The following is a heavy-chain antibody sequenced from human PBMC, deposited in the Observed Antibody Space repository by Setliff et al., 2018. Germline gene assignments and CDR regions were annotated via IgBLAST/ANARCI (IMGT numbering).Heavy chain of an antibody. Sequence: PGGSLRLSCAASGFTFSSYSMNWVRKAPGKGLEWVSSISSSSSYIYYADSVKGRFTISRDNAKNSLYRQMNSLTAEDTAVYYCARERGRQLGYTGDAFDIWGQGTMVTVSS. D-gene: IGHD5-18*01. CDR2: ISSSSSYI. V-gene: IGHV3-21*01. CDR1: GFTFSSYS. J-gene: IGHJ3*02. CDR3: ARERGRQLGYTGDAFDI.